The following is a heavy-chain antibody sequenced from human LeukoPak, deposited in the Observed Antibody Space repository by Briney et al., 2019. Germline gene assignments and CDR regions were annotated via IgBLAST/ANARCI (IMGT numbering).Heavy chain of an antibody. CDR2: IKTDGTST. CDR3: ARDLGYCSGTSCSGLDY. D-gene: IGHD2-2*01. Sequence: GGSLRLSCAASGFTFSSYWMHWVRQAPGKGLEWVSRIKTDGTSTSYADSVKGRFTISRDNAKSTLYLQINSLRAEDTAVYYCARDLGYCSGTSCSGLDYWGQGTLVSVSS. J-gene: IGHJ4*02. CDR1: GFTFSSYW. V-gene: IGHV3-74*01.